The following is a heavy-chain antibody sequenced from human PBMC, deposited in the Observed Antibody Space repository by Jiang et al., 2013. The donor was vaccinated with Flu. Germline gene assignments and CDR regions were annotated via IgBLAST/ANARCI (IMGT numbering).Heavy chain of an antibody. CDR3: AKAGNSRDYDFWSGFGY. Sequence: SGFTFSSYAMSWVRQAPGKGLEWVSAISGSGGSTYYADSVKGRFTISRDNSKNTLYLQMNSLRAEDTAVYYCAKAGNSRDYDFWSGFGYWGQGTLVTVSS. D-gene: IGHD3-3*01. CDR1: GFTFSSYA. CDR2: ISGSGGST. J-gene: IGHJ4*02. V-gene: IGHV3-23*01.